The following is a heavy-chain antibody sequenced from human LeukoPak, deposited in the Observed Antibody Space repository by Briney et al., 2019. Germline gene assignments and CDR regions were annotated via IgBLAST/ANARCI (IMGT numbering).Heavy chain of an antibody. D-gene: IGHD3/OR15-3a*01. CDR1: GFTFSAYG. J-gene: IGHJ4*02. Sequence: PGGSLTLSCAASGFTFSAYGVHWVRQAPGKGLEWVAFIQNDGSKNYYADSVKGLFTISRDNSKNTLYLHMNSLRLEDTAVYYCARDLHPWTGDYWGQGTLVTVSS. V-gene: IGHV3-30*02. CDR2: IQNDGSKN. CDR3: ARDLHPWTGDY.